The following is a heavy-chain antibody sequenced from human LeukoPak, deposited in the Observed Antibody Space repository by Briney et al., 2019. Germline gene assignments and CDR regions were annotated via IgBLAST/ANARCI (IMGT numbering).Heavy chain of an antibody. CDR2: IIPIFGTA. D-gene: IGHD6-6*01. V-gene: IGHV1-69*05. CDR1: GGTFSSYA. CDR3: ASGFIAARPLFDY. J-gene: IGHJ4*02. Sequence: SVKVSCKASGGTFSSYAISWVRPAPGQGLEWMGGIIPIFGTANYAQKFQGRVTITTDESTSTAYMELSSLRSEDTAVYYCASGFIAARPLFDYWGQGTLVTVSS.